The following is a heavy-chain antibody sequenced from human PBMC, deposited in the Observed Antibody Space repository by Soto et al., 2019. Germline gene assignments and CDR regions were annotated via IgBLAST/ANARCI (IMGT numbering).Heavy chain of an antibody. D-gene: IGHD3-9*01. CDR2: INAGNGNT. J-gene: IGHJ5*02. CDR3: ARPYYDILTGYPDGWFDP. Sequence: QVQLVQSGAEVKKPGASVKVSCKASGYTFTSYAMHWVRQAPGQRLEWMGWINAGNGNTKYSQKFQGRVTITRDTSAITAYMELSSLRSEDTAVYYCARPYYDILTGYPDGWFDPWGQGTLVTVSS. V-gene: IGHV1-3*01. CDR1: GYTFTSYA.